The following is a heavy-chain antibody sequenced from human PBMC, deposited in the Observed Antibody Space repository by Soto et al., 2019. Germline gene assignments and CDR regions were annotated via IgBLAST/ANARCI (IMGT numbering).Heavy chain of an antibody. CDR3: ARQEGRKVKWFDT. J-gene: IGHJ5*02. CDR1: GGSISSSSYY. D-gene: IGHD3-22*01. CDR2: IYYSGST. V-gene: IGHV4-39*01. Sequence: TSETLSLTCTVSGGSISSSSYYWGWIRQPPGKGLEWIGSIYYSGSTYYNPSLKSRVTISVDTSKNQFSLKLSSVTAADTAVYYCARQEGRKVKWFDTWGQGTLVTVS.